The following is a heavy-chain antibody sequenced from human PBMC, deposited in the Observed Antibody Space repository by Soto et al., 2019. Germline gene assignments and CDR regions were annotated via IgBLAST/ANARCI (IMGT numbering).Heavy chain of an antibody. CDR2: INAGNGNT. D-gene: IGHD1-26*01. J-gene: IGHJ4*02. CDR3: ARGPIVGATPTLGFDY. Sequence: GASVKVSCKASGYTFTSYAMHWVRQAPGQRLEWMGWINAGNGNTKYSQKFQGRVTITRDTSASTAYRELSSLRSEDTAVYYCARGPIVGATPTLGFDYWGQGTLVTVSS. V-gene: IGHV1-3*01. CDR1: GYTFTSYA.